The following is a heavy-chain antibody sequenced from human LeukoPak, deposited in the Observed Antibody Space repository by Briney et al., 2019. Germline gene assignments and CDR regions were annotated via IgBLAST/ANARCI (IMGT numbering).Heavy chain of an antibody. CDR3: TRDQDSSGYYRLENDAFDI. CDR2: INSDGSIT. Sequence: GGSLRLSCAASGFTFTGYWMHWVRQAPGKGLVWVSRINSDGSITSYADSVKGRFTISRDNAKNTLYLQMNSLRAEDTAVYYCTRDQDSSGYYRLENDAFDIWGQGTMVTVSS. J-gene: IGHJ3*02. CDR1: GFTFTGYW. V-gene: IGHV3-74*01. D-gene: IGHD3-22*01.